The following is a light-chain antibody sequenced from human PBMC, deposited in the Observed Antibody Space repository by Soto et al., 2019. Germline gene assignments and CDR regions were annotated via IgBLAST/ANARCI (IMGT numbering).Light chain of an antibody. V-gene: IGLV1-44*01. CDR2: RIN. CDR3: AAWDDSLYSPV. J-gene: IGLJ3*02. CDR1: SSNIGSNT. Sequence: QSVLTQPPSASGTPGQRVIISCSGSSSNIGSNTVNWYQQFPGSAPKLLIYRINQRPSGVPGRFSASKSGTSASLAISGLQSEDEAEYYCAAWDDSLYSPVFGGGTELTVL.